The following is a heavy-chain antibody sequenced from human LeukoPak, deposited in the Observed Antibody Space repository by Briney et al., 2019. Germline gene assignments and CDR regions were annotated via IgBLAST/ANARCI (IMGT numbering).Heavy chain of an antibody. Sequence: KTGGSLRLSCAASGFTFSSYSMNWVRQAPGKGLEWVSFISSSSSYIYYADSVKGRFTISRDNAKNSLYLQMNSLRAEDTAVYYCTRDEDSYSSSSDYWGQGTLVTVSS. CDR3: TRDEDSYSSSSDY. D-gene: IGHD6-6*01. V-gene: IGHV3-21*01. J-gene: IGHJ4*02. CDR2: ISSSSSYI. CDR1: GFTFSSYS.